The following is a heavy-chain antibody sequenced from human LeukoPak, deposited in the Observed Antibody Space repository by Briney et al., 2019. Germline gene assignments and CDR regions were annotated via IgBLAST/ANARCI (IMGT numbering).Heavy chain of an antibody. J-gene: IGHJ4*02. CDR3: AKELGGSSSWYYFDY. D-gene: IGHD6-13*01. CDR1: GGSISSYY. CDR2: ISYDGSNK. Sequence: LSLTCTVSGGSISSYYWSWIRQPPGKGLEWVAVISYDGSNKYYADSVKGRFTISRDNSKNTLYLQMNSLRAEDTAVYYCAKELGGSSSWYYFDYWGQGTLVTVSS. V-gene: IGHV3-30*18.